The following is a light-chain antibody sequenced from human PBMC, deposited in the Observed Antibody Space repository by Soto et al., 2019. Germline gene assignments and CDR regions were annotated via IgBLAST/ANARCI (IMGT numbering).Light chain of an antibody. CDR2: DVS. V-gene: IGLV2-14*01. Sequence: QSVLTQPASVSGSPGQSITISCTGTSSGIGGYKYVSWYQQHPGKAPKLMIYDVSNRPSGVSNRFSGSKSGNTATLTISGLQGEDEAESYCSSYTGGSTYVVGTGTKVTVL. CDR3: SSYTGGSTYV. J-gene: IGLJ1*01. CDR1: SSGIGGYKY.